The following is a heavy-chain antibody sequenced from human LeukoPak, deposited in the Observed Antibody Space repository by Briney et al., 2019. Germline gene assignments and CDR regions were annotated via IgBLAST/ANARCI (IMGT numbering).Heavy chain of an antibody. CDR1: GGSISSSSYY. V-gene: IGHV4-39*07. Sequence: SETLSLTCTVSGGSISSSSYYWGRLRQPPGKGLKWIGRIYYSGSTYYNPSLKSRVTISVDTSKNHFSLKLSSVTAADTAVYYCARGEGVVPAAIDYWGQGTLVTVSS. J-gene: IGHJ4*02. D-gene: IGHD2-2*01. CDR3: ARGEGVVPAAIDY. CDR2: IYYSGST.